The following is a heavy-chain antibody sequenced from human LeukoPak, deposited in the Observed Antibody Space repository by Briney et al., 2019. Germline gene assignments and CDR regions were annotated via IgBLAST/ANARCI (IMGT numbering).Heavy chain of an antibody. Sequence: LTGGSLRLSCAASGFTFSNAWMSWVRQAPGKGLEWVSVIYSGGYTYYADSVKGRFTISRDNSKNTLYLQMNSLRAEDTAVYYCAKDDRWLQFCCWGQGTLVTVSA. CDR3: AKDDRWLQFCC. CDR1: GFTFSNAW. CDR2: IYSGGYT. V-gene: IGHV3-53*01. D-gene: IGHD5-24*01. J-gene: IGHJ4*02.